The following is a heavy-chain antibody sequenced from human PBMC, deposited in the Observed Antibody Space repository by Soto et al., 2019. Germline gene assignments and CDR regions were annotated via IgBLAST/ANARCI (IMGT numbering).Heavy chain of an antibody. Sequence: EVQLVEFGGGLVRPGGSLRLSCAASGFTFSTYSMNWVRQAPGKGLEWVSSISSGSTYTYYTDSLKGRFTISRDNVKNSLYLQLNSLRAEDTAVYYGARGFGTTVVSLDAFDIWGQGTMVTVSS. CDR3: ARGFGTTVVSLDAFDI. CDR1: GFTFSTYS. V-gene: IGHV3-21*01. CDR2: ISSGSTYT. D-gene: IGHD2-8*01. J-gene: IGHJ3*02.